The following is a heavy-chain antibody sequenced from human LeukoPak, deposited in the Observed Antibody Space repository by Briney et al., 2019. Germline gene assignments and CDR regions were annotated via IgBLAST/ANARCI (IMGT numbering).Heavy chain of an antibody. CDR2: IKSKTDGGTT. CDR3: ARDRDYQNWFDP. CDR1: GSTLGKAW. D-gene: IGHD4-11*01. Sequence: GGSLRLAWAASGSTLGKAWMSSARLPPGKGMGWVGRIKSKTDGGTTAYAAPVKGRFTISRDDSTNTLYLQMNSLRAENTAVYYCARDRDYQNWFDPWGQGTLVTVSS. V-gene: IGHV3-15*05. J-gene: IGHJ5*02.